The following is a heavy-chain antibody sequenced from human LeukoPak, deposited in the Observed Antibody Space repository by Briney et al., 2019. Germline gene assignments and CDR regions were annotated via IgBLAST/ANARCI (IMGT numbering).Heavy chain of an antibody. CDR2: IYHSGSF. CDR1: GGSISSSNW. CDR3: AREEQQLIF. Sequence: SETLSLTCAVSGGSISSSNWWSWVRQPPGKGLEWIGEIYHSGSFNYNPSLQSRVTISVDTSKNQFSLKLSSVTAADTAVYYCAREEQQLIFWGQGTLVTVSS. V-gene: IGHV4-4*02. J-gene: IGHJ4*02. D-gene: IGHD6-13*01.